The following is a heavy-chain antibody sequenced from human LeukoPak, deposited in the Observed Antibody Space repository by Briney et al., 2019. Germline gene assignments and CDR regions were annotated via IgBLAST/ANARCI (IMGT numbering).Heavy chain of an antibody. J-gene: IGHJ4*02. CDR3: ANEVGY. Sequence: GGSLRLSCAASKFTLRSYEMNWVRQAPGKGLEWVSYISSSGSTIYYADSVKGRFTISRDNAKNSLYLQMNSLRAEDMALYYCANEVGYWGQGTLVTVSS. CDR2: ISSSGSTI. CDR1: KFTLRSYE. V-gene: IGHV3-48*03. D-gene: IGHD1-1*01.